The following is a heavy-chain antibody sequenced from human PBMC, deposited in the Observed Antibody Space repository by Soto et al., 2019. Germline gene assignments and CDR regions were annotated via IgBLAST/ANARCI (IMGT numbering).Heavy chain of an antibody. D-gene: IGHD2-2*01. CDR1: GGSFSGYY. CDR3: AREWGYCSSTSCYLYGPNDIIAAAGVHYYYGMDV. Sequence: KPSETLSLTCAVYGGSFSGYYWSWIRQPPGKGLEWIGEINHSGSTNYNPSLKSRVTISVDTSKNQFSLKLSSVTAADTAVYYCAREWGYCSSTSCYLYGPNDIIAAAGVHYYYGMDVWGQGTTVTVSS. V-gene: IGHV4-34*01. CDR2: INHSGST. J-gene: IGHJ6*02.